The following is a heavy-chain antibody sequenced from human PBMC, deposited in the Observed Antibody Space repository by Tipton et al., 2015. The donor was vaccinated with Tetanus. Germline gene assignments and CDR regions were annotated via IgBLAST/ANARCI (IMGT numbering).Heavy chain of an antibody. D-gene: IGHD1-1*01. CDR2: IYSYNGNT. CDR3: ARTADNWFDP. J-gene: IGHJ5*02. V-gene: IGHV4-59*04. CDR1: SGSIDSYY. Sequence: TLSLTCTVSSGSIDSYYWSWIRQPPGKGLEWIGNIYSYNGNTLQNPSLQSRVTISLDKSKNQFSLKLRSVTAADTAIYYCARTADNWFDPWGQGTLVTVSS.